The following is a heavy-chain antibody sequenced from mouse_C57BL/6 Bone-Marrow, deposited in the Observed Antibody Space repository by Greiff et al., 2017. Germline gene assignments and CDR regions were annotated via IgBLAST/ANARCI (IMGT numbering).Heavy chain of an antibody. J-gene: IGHJ4*01. D-gene: IGHD2-5*01. Sequence: EVKVVESGGDLVKPGGSLKLSCAASGFTFSSYGMSWVRQTPDKRLEWVATISSGGSYTYYPDSVKGRFTFSRDNAKNTLYLQMSSLKSEDTAMYYCARRDYYSNFYAMDYWGQGTSVTVSS. CDR1: GFTFSSYG. V-gene: IGHV5-6*02. CDR3: ARRDYYSNFYAMDY. CDR2: ISSGGSYT.